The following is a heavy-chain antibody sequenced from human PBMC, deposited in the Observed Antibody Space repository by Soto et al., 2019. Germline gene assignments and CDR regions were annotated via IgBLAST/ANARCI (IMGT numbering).Heavy chain of an antibody. CDR2: INQDGSEK. V-gene: IGHV3-7*01. Sequence: PGGSLRLSCVASGFTFSTFWMDWVRQAPGKGLEWVANINQDGSEKHYVESVKGRFTISIDNAKNSLYLQMSSLTAEDSALYYCSRPLDYWGQGALVTVSS. CDR1: GFTFSTFW. J-gene: IGHJ4*02. CDR3: SRPLDY.